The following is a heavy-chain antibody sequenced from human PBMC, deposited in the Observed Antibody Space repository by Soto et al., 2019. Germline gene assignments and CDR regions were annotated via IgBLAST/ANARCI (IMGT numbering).Heavy chain of an antibody. Sequence: FLRLSCAASGFTFSDYYMSRIRQAPGKGLEWVSYISSSGSTIYYADSVKGRFTISRDNAKNSLYLQMNSLRAEDTAVYYCARVVGATTDDAFDIWGQGTMVTVPS. J-gene: IGHJ3*02. D-gene: IGHD1-26*01. CDR3: ARVVGATTDDAFDI. CDR2: ISSSGSTI. V-gene: IGHV3-11*01. CDR1: GFTFSDYY.